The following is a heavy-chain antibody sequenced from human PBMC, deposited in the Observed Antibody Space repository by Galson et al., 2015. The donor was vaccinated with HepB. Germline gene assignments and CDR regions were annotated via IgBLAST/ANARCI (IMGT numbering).Heavy chain of an antibody. D-gene: IGHD2-2*01. V-gene: IGHV1-69-2*01. J-gene: IGHJ5*02. Sequence: VKVSCKVSGYTFTDYYMHWVQQAPGKGLEWMGLVDPEDGETIYAEKFQGRVTITADTSTDTAYMELSSLRSEDTAVYYCARLVPAAIESEGNNWFDPWGQGTLVTVSS. CDR3: ARLVPAAIESEGNNWFDP. CDR2: VDPEDGET. CDR1: GYTFTDYY.